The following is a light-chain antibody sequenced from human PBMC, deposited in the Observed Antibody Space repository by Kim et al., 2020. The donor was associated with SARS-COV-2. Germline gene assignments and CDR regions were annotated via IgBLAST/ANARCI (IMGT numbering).Light chain of an antibody. CDR3: QACDGSTVV. V-gene: IGLV3-1*01. CDR1: KLGDKY. CDR2: QDT. J-gene: IGLJ2*01. Sequence: SYELTQPPSVSVSPGQTASITCSGDKLGDKYACWYQQKPGQSPVLVIYQDTKRPSGIPERFSGSNSGNTATLTISGTQPMDEADYYCQACDGSTVVFGGGTQLTVL.